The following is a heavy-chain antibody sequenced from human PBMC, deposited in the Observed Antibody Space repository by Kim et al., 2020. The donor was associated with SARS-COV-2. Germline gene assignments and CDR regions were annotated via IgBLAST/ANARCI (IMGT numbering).Heavy chain of an antibody. CDR1: GYTFTSYY. J-gene: IGHJ6*02. CDR2: INPSGGST. CDR3: ARDLTTTDGYGDYYYGMDV. D-gene: IGHD5-12*01. Sequence: ASVKVSCKASGYTFTSYYMHWVRQAPGQGLEWMGIINPSGGSTSYAQKFQGRVTMTRDTSTSTVYMELSSLRSEDTAVYYCARDLTTTDGYGDYYYGMDVWGQGTTVTVSS. V-gene: IGHV1-46*01.